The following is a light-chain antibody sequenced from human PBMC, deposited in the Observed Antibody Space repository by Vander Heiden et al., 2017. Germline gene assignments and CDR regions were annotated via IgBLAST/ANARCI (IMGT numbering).Light chain of an antibody. CDR1: SSNIGAGYD. CDR3: HSYDSSLSGSGV. CDR2: DNN. Sequence: QSVLTQPPSVSGAPGQRVTIPCTGSSSNIGAGYDVHWYQQLPGTAPKLLIYDNNNRPSGVPDRFSGSKSGTSASLAITGLQAEDEADYYCHSYDSSLSGSGVFGGGTKLTVV. J-gene: IGLJ3*02. V-gene: IGLV1-40*01.